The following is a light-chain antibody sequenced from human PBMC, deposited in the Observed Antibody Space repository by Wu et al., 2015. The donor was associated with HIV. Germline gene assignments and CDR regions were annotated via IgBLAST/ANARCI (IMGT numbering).Light chain of an antibody. CDR3: QQYNSYPWT. V-gene: IGKV1-5*03. J-gene: IGKJ1*01. CDR2: RAS. Sequence: DIQMTQSPPSLSAFIGDRVTITCRASQSISNSLAWYQKKPGNPPKLLIYRASALESGVPSRFSGSGSETEFTLTVTRLQPDDFATYYCQQYNSYPWTFGQGTKVEIK. CDR1: QSISNS.